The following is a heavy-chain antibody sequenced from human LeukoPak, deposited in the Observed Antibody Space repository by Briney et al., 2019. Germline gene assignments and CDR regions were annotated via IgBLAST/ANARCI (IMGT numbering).Heavy chain of an antibody. CDR1: GGSISSYY. V-gene: IGHV4-59*01. J-gene: IGHJ3*02. CDR2: IYYSGST. Sequence: SETLSLTCTVSGGSISSYYWSWIRQPPGKGLEWIGYIYYSGSTNYNPSLKSRVTISVDTSKNQFSLKLSSVTAADTAVYYCAREQDSIGYYNDAFDIWGQGTMVTVSS. D-gene: IGHD3-22*01. CDR3: AREQDSIGYYNDAFDI.